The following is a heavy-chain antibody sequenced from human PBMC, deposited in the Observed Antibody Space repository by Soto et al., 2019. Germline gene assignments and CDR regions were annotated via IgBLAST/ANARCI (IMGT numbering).Heavy chain of an antibody. CDR3: ARAQQWPEIPGANWIGAANY. Sequence: GGSLRLSCAASGFTFSSYSMNWVRQAPGKGLEWVSSISSSSSYIYYADSVKGRFTISRDNAKNSLYLQMNSLRAEDTAVYYCARAQQWPEIPGANWIGAANYWGQGTLVTVSS. D-gene: IGHD6-19*01. J-gene: IGHJ4*02. CDR2: ISSSSSYI. CDR1: GFTFSSYS. V-gene: IGHV3-21*01.